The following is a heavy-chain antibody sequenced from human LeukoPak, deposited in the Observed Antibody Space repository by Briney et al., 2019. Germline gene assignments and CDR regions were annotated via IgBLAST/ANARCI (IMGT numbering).Heavy chain of an antibody. D-gene: IGHD3-10*01. Sequence: SGTLSLTCAVSGGSISSSNWWSWVRQPPGKGLEWIGEIYHSGITNYNPSLKSRVTISVDKSKNQFSLKLSSVTAADTAVYYCARDLRDYYGSGRPHLGYWGQGTLVTVSS. J-gene: IGHJ4*02. CDR3: ARDLRDYYGSGRPHLGY. V-gene: IGHV4-4*02. CDR1: GGSISSSNW. CDR2: IYHSGIT.